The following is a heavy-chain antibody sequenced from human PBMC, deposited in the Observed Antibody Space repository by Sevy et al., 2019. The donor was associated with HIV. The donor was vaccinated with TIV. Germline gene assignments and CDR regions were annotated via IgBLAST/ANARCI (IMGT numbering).Heavy chain of an antibody. J-gene: IGHJ4*02. CDR1: GFTFSSYS. D-gene: IGHD5-12*01. CDR2: ISSSSSTI. CDR3: ARGRKDSGYDYSVDY. V-gene: IGHV3-48*02. Sequence: GGSLRLSCAASGFTFSSYSMNWVRQAPGKGLEWVSYISSSSSTIYYAHSVKGRFTISRDNAKNSLYLQMNSLRDEVTAVYYCARGRKDSGYDYSVDYWGQGTLVTVSS.